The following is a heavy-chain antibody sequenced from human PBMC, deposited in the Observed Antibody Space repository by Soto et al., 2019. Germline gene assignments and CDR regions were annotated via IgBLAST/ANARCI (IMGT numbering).Heavy chain of an antibody. CDR2: IIPLHNTS. D-gene: IGHD1-20*01. Sequence: ASVKVSCKFSGGAFTNYSLNWVRHAPGQGLEWLGGIIPLHNTSNYSLKLLGRGSVTADISSNTVYMHLSGLTSDDTATYYCAIWSNWNPLYYRGMDVWGQGTTVTVSS. CDR1: GGAFTNYS. V-gene: IGHV1-69*08. CDR3: AIWSNWNPLYYRGMDV. J-gene: IGHJ6*02.